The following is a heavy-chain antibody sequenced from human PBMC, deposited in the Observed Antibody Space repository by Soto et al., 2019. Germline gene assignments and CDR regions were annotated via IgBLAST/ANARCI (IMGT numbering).Heavy chain of an antibody. V-gene: IGHV3-23*01. J-gene: IGHJ4*02. Sequence: GSLRLSCAASGFTFSSYAMSWVRQAPGKGLEWVSAISGSGGSTYYADSVKGRFTISRDNSKNTLYLQMSSLRAEDTAVYYCAKGFDYGDTKHIDHWGQGTLVTVSS. D-gene: IGHD4-17*01. CDR3: AKGFDYGDTKHIDH. CDR1: GFTFSSYA. CDR2: ISGSGGST.